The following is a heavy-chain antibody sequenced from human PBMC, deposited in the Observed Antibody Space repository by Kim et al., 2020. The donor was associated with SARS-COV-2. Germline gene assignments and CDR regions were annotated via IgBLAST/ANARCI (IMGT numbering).Heavy chain of an antibody. Sequence: SETLSLTCAVSGGSISSSNWWSWVRQPPGKGLEWIGEIYHSGSTNYNPSLKSRVTISVDKSKNQFSLKLSSVTAADTAVYYCARDAGPTDENYFDYWGQGTLVTVSS. CDR3: ARDAGPTDENYFDY. J-gene: IGHJ4*02. CDR2: IYHSGST. V-gene: IGHV4-4*02. CDR1: GGSISSSNW.